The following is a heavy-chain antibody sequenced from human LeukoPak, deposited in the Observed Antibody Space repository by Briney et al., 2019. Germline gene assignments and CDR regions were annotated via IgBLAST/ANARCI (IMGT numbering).Heavy chain of an antibody. CDR3: ARSSYYSDSSGYSYYYYYYMDV. CDR1: GGSFSGYY. CDR2: INHSGST. J-gene: IGHJ6*03. Sequence: PSETLSLTCAVYGGSFSGYYWSWIRQPPGKGLEWIGEINHSGSTNYNPSLKSRVTISVDTSKNQFSLKLSSVTAADTAVYYCARSSYYSDSSGYSYYYYYYMDVWGKGTTATVSS. V-gene: IGHV4-34*01. D-gene: IGHD3-22*01.